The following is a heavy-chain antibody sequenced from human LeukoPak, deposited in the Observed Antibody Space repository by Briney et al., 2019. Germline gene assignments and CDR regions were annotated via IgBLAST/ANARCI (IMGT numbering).Heavy chain of an antibody. V-gene: IGHV4-34*01. J-gene: IGHJ5*02. CDR1: GGSFSGYY. CDR2: ISHSGST. Sequence: SETLSLTCAVYGGSFSGYYWSWIRQPPGKGLEWIGEISHSGSTNYNPSLKSRVTISVDTSKNQFSLKLSSVTAADTAVYYCARGSSSWYLRWFDPWGQGTLVTVSS. CDR3: ARGSSSWYLRWFDP. D-gene: IGHD6-13*01.